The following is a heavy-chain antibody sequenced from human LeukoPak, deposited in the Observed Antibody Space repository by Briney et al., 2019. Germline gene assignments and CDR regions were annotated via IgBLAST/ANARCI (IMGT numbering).Heavy chain of an antibody. D-gene: IGHD2-2*01. CDR1: EYTFTGCY. CDR3: ARIRYCGGISCYYIDY. V-gene: IGHV1-2*02. CDR2: IDPNTGDS. Sequence: GASVKVSCKASEYTFTGCYIHWVRQAPGQGLEWMGWIDPNTGDSNYVQKFQGRVTMTRDTSISTAYMELSRLRSDDTAFYYCARIRYCGGISCYYIDYWGQGTLVTVSA. J-gene: IGHJ4*02.